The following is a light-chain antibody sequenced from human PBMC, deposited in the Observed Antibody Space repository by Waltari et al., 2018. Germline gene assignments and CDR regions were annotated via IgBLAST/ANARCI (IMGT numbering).Light chain of an antibody. CDR1: SSDVRGYNY. CDR2: DVS. V-gene: IGLV2-14*03. CDR3: SSYMSSDTLGL. J-gene: IGLJ2*01. Sequence: QSALTQPASVSGSPGQSITLSCTGTSSDVRGYNYVSWYQQHPGKAPKHIIYDVSKRAPGVWNRFSDSESCNTGSLTRSGLQAEDEADYYCSSYMSSDTLGLFGGGTSRTV.